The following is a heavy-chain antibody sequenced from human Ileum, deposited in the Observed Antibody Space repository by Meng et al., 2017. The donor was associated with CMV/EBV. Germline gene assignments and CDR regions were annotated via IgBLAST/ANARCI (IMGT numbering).Heavy chain of an antibody. D-gene: IGHD4-23*01. J-gene: IGHJ4*02. CDR2: ISNDGNSK. CDR1: GFTFTGYE. Sequence: GGSLRLSCAASGFTFTGYEMQWVRQAPGKGLEWVALISNDGNSKYYADSVKGRFTVSRDNSENTLYLRMISLRAEDTAVYYCARGHRNYDGCDFDCWGQGTLVTVSS. V-gene: IGHV3-30-3*01. CDR3: ARGHRNYDGCDFDC.